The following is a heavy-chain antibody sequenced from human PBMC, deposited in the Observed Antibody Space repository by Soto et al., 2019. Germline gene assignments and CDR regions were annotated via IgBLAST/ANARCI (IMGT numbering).Heavy chain of an antibody. V-gene: IGHV4-39*01. Sequence: SETLCVSCTFSGGSISSRSYYWGRIRQPPGQGLEWIGSIHYSGSTYYNPSLKSRVTISLDTSKNQFSLKLRSVTAADTAVYYCAGTRGDGYNYYYYGMDVWGQGTTVTVSS. CDR2: IHYSGST. J-gene: IGHJ6*02. D-gene: IGHD3-10*01. CDR3: AGTRGDGYNYYYYGMDV. CDR1: GGSISSRSYY.